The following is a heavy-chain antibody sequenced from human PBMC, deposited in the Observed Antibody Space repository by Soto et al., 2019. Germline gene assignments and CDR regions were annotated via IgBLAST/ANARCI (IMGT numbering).Heavy chain of an antibody. CDR2: ISSSSSYI. V-gene: IGHV3-21*01. D-gene: IGHD2-2*01. Sequence: GGSLRLSCAASGFTFSSYSMNWVRQAPGKGLEWVSSISSSSSYIYYADSVKGRFTISRDNAKNSLYLQMNSLRAEDTAVYYCARRPYCSSTSCSNPQGDYYYYMDVWGKGTTVTVSS. J-gene: IGHJ6*03. CDR3: ARRPYCSSTSCSNPQGDYYYYMDV. CDR1: GFTFSSYS.